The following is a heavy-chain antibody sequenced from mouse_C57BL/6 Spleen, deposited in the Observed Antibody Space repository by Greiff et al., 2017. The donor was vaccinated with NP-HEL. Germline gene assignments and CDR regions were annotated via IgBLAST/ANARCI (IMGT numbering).Heavy chain of an antibody. J-gene: IGHJ2*01. Sequence: EVKLVESGGGLVKPGGSLKLSCAASGFTFSSYAMSWVRQTPEKRLEWVATISDGGSYTYYPDNVKGRFTISRDNAKNNLYLQMSHLKSEDTAMYYCARDAKTTPYFDYWGQGTTLTVSS. V-gene: IGHV5-4*01. CDR2: ISDGGSYT. CDR3: ARDAKTTPYFDY. CDR1: GFTFSSYA. D-gene: IGHD5-5*01.